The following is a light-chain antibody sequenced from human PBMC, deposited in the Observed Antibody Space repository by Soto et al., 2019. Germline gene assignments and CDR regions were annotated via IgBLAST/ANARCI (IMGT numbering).Light chain of an antibody. V-gene: IGLV2-14*01. J-gene: IGLJ1*01. CDR3: SSHTSSSRYV. CDR2: DVS. Sequence: QSVLKQPASVSGSPGQSITIFCTGTSSDVGGNHVSWYQQHPGKAPRLIIYDVSNRPSGISNRFSGSKSDNAASLTISGLQADDEADYYCSSHTSSSRYVFGTGTKVTVL. CDR1: SSDVGGNH.